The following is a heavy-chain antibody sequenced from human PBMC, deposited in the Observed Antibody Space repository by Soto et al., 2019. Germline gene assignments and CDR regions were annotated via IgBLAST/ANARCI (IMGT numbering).Heavy chain of an antibody. D-gene: IGHD7-27*01. V-gene: IGHV4-31*03. CDR1: NGSITSGGYY. Sequence: QVQLQESGPGLVKPSQTLSLTCTVSNGSITSGGYYWNWIRQHPGKGLEWIGYIYYSGSTYNNPSLQGRATISLDRSKNNFSLKLTSVTAADTAVYYCASNWGPDAFDIWGQGTVVTVSS. CDR3: ASNWGPDAFDI. CDR2: IYYSGST. J-gene: IGHJ3*02.